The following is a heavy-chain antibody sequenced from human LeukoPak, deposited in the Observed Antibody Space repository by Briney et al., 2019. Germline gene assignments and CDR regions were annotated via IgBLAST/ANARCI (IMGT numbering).Heavy chain of an antibody. CDR1: GFTFSTYS. CDR2: ISSSSSTI. CDR3: ARGDIVVVPAAYFDY. V-gene: IGHV3-48*01. D-gene: IGHD2-2*01. J-gene: IGHJ4*02. Sequence: GGSLRLSCAASGFTFSTYSMNWVRQAPGKGLEWVSYISSSSSTIYYADSVKGRFTISRDNAKNSLYLQMNSLRAEDTAVYYCARGDIVVVPAAYFDYWGQGTLVTVSS.